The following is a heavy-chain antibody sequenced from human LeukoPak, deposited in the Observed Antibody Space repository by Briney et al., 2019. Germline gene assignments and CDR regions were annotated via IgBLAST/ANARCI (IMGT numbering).Heavy chain of an antibody. Sequence: PGGSLRLSCAASGFTFTNFALTWVRQAPGKGLEWVAAISTSGGSTYYADSVQGRFTISRDNSKNTLFLQMNRLRGEDTAVYYCANFVDSRGQDYWGQGTVVTVSS. CDR2: ISTSGGST. J-gene: IGHJ4*02. V-gene: IGHV3-23*01. CDR1: GFTFTNFA. CDR3: ANFVDSRGQDY. D-gene: IGHD3-22*01.